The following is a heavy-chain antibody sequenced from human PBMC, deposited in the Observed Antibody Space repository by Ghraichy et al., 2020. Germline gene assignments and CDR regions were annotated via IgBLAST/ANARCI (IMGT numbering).Heavy chain of an antibody. CDR2: IWYDGSNK. CDR3: ARPAARGTGYYYGMDV. Sequence: GGSLRLSCAASGFTFSSYGMHWVRQAPGKGLEWVAVIWYDGSNKYYADSVKGRFTISRDNSKNTLYLQMNSLRAEDTAVYYCARPAARGTGYYYGMDVWGQGTTVTVPS. J-gene: IGHJ6*02. D-gene: IGHD7-27*01. V-gene: IGHV3-33*01. CDR1: GFTFSSYG.